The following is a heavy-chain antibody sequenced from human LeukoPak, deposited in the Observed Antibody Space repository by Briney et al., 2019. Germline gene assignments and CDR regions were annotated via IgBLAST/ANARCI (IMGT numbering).Heavy chain of an antibody. Sequence: ASVNVSCKASGYTFTSYAMHWVRQAPGQRLEWMGWINAGNGNTKYSQKFQGRVTITRDTSASTAYMELSSLRSEDTAVYYCARGSKYYFDYWGQGTLVTVSS. D-gene: IGHD6-6*01. J-gene: IGHJ4*02. CDR3: ARGSKYYFDY. V-gene: IGHV1-3*01. CDR1: GYTFTSYA. CDR2: INAGNGNT.